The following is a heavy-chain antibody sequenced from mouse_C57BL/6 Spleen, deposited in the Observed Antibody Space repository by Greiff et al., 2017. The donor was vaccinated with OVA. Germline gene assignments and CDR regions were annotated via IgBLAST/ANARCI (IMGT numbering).Heavy chain of an antibody. CDR1: GYTFTDYE. V-gene: IGHV1-15*01. CDR2: IDPETGGT. D-gene: IGHD2-3*01. CDR3: TRYGYYEGFAY. J-gene: IGHJ3*01. Sequence: QVQPQQSGAELVRPGASVTLSCKASGYTFTDYEMHWVKQTPVHGLEWIGAIDPETGGTAYHQKFKGPAILTADKSSSTAYMELRRLTSEDSAVYYCTRYGYYEGFAYWGQGTLVTVSA.